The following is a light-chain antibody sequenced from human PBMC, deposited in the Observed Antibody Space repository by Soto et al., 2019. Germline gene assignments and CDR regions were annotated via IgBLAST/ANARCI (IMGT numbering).Light chain of an antibody. CDR2: DVA. V-gene: IGLV2-14*03. Sequence: QSVLTHPDSVSDSPGQSITISCTGTSSDVGGSNFVSWYQQHPGKPPKLIIYDVANRPSGVSNRFSGSKSGSTASLIISRLQTEDEADYYCVSYTSSTTYVFGTGTKVTVL. CDR3: VSYTSSTTYV. CDR1: SSDVGGSNF. J-gene: IGLJ1*01.